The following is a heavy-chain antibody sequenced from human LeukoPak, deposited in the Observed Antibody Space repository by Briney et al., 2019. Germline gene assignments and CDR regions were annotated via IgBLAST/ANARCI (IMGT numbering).Heavy chain of an antibody. Sequence: GGSLRLSCAVSGFTFSSDWMTWVRQAPGKGLEWVSYISSSGSIKYYADSVKGRFTISRDNAKNSLFLQMNSLRAEDTAVYYCARGGDYYDYWGQGDLVTVSS. CDR3: ARGGDYYDY. J-gene: IGHJ4*02. CDR1: GFTFSSDW. CDR2: ISSSGSIK. V-gene: IGHV3-48*04.